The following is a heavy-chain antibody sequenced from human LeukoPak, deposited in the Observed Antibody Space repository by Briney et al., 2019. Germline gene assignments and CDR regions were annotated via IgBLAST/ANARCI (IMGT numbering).Heavy chain of an antibody. CDR2: IYHRGNT. V-gene: IGHV4-30-2*01. D-gene: IGHD1-1*01. Sequence: PSETLSLTCTVSNGSISSGGYYWSWIRQPPGKGLEWIGYIYHRGNTYYNPSLKSRVTISVDRSKNQFSLKLSSVTAADTAVYYCARDLDGGGQTDYWGQGTLVTVSS. CDR1: NGSISSGGYY. J-gene: IGHJ4*02. CDR3: ARDLDGGGQTDY.